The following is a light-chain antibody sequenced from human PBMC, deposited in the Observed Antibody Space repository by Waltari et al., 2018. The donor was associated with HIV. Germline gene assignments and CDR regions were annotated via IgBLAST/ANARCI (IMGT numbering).Light chain of an antibody. V-gene: IGLV3-21*02. CDR2: DDT. Sequence: SYVLTQPASVSVAPGQTANVTCGGDNVESKSVHWYQQRAGKARILVLYDDTDRPSGIPERFSGSNFGNTATLTISRVEAGDEGDYYCHVWESSSDEYVFGTGTKVTV. J-gene: IGLJ1*01. CDR3: HVWESSSDEYV. CDR1: NVESKS.